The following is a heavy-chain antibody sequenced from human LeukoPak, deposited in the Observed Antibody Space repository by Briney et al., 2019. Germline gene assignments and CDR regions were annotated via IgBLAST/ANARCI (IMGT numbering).Heavy chain of an antibody. CDR1: GYTFTGYY. V-gene: IGHV1-2*02. Sequence: GASVKVSCKASGYTFTGYYMHWVRQAPGQGLEWMGWINPNSGGTNYAQKFQGRVTMTRDTSIGTAYMELSRLRSDDTAVYYCARARGLPYYYYGMDVWGQGTTVTVSS. D-gene: IGHD2-15*01. J-gene: IGHJ6*02. CDR3: ARARGLPYYYYGMDV. CDR2: INPNSGGT.